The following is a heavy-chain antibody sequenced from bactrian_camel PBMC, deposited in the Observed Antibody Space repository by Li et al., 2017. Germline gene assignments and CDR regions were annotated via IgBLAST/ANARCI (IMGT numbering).Heavy chain of an antibody. CDR2: ILFGGTLT. J-gene: IGHJ4*01. D-gene: IGHD6*01. Sequence: VQLVESGGASVQNGGSLRLSCAVPEYAFSAHCLGWFRQAPGKEREGVAAILFGGTLTSIADSVKGRFTISEDNAQNTVYLQMDSLKAEDTAMYYCASGSLYGGDWDKEYAYTYWGRGTQVTVS. V-gene: IGHV3S31*01. CDR1: EYAFSAHC. CDR3: ASGSLYGGDWDKEYAYTY.